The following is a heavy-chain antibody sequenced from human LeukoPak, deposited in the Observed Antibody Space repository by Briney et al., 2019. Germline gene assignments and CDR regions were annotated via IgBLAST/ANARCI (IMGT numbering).Heavy chain of an antibody. CDR2: ISSSSSYI. CDR1: GFTFSSYS. V-gene: IGHV3-21*01. CDR3: ARGGSGSNWFDP. J-gene: IGHJ5*02. Sequence: AGGSLRLSCAASGFTFSSYSMNWVRQAPGKGLEWVSSISSSSSYIYYADSVKGRFTISRDNAKNSLYLQMNSLRAEDTAVYYCARGGSGSNWFDPWGQGTLVTVSS. D-gene: IGHD6-19*01.